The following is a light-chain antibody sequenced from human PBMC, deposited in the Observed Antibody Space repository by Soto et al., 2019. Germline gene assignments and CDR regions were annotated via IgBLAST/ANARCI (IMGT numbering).Light chain of an antibody. V-gene: IGKV1-5*03. CDR1: QSINNW. Sequence: DIQMTQSPSSLSASVGDRVTITCRASQSINNWLAWYQQKPGKAPKALIYKVSNLESGVPSRFSGSGSGTEFTLTISSLQPDDFATYYCQQYNSYSRTFGQGPKVDI. J-gene: IGKJ1*01. CDR3: QQYNSYSRT. CDR2: KVS.